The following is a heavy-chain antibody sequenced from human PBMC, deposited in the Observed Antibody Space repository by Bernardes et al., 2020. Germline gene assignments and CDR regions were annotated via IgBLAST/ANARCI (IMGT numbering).Heavy chain of an antibody. CDR2: INHSGST. D-gene: IGHD2-15*01. J-gene: IGHJ4*02. CDR1: GGSFSGYY. CDR3: ARTCSGGSCYNY. V-gene: IGHV4-34*01. Sequence: SETLALTCAVYGGSFSGYYWSWIRQPPGKGLEWIGEINHSGSTNYNPSLKSRVTISVDTSKNQFSLKLSSVTAADTALYYCARTCSGGSCYNYWGQGTLVTGSS.